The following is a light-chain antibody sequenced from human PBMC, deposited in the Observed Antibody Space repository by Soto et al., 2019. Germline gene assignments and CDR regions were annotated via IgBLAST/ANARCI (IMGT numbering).Light chain of an antibody. CDR1: QSFSSW. Sequence: DIQMTQSPSTLSASVGDRVTITFRSSQSFSSWLAWYQQKPGKAPKLLIYKASSLEGGVPSRFSGSGSGTEFTLTISSLQPDDFATYYCQQYNSLWTFGQGTKVDIK. J-gene: IGKJ1*01. CDR2: KAS. CDR3: QQYNSLWT. V-gene: IGKV1-5*03.